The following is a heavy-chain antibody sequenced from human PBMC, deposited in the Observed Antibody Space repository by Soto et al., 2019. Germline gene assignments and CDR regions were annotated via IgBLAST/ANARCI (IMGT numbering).Heavy chain of an antibody. CDR1: GFTFNIYY. CDR3: AKGREYYYDRPES. V-gene: IGHV3-30*18. J-gene: IGHJ3*01. D-gene: IGHD3-22*01. CDR2: ISSDGSNK. Sequence: QVHLVESGGGVVQPGRSLRLSCAVSGFTFNIYYMYWVRQAPGKGLEWVAVISSDGSNKYYADSVKGRFTISRDNSKNTLYLQMNSLGAEDTAVYYCAKGREYYYDRPESWGQGTMVIVSS.